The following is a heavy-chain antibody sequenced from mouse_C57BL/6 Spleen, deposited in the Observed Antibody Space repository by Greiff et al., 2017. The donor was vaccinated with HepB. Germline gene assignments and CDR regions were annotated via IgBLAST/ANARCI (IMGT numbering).Heavy chain of an antibody. D-gene: IGHD1-2*01. CDR1: GYTFTSYW. J-gene: IGHJ1*03. Sequence: QVQLQQSGAELVKPGASVKLSCKASGYTFTSYWMHWVKQRPGQGLEWIGMIHPNSGSTNYNEKFKSKATLTVDKSSSTAYMQLSSLTSEDSAVYYCARGSLYGGYFDVWGTGTTVTVSS. V-gene: IGHV1-64*01. CDR2: IHPNSGST. CDR3: ARGSLYGGYFDV.